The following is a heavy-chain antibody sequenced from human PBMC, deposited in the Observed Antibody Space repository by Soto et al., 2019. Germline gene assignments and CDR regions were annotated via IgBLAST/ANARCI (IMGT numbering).Heavy chain of an antibody. V-gene: IGHV3-48*01. CDR3: ARIGFSCSSTSCPAGDAFDI. D-gene: IGHD2-2*01. J-gene: IGHJ3*02. CDR1: GFTFSSYS. CDR2: ISSSSSTI. Sequence: PGGSLRLSCAASGFTFSSYSINWVRQAPGKGLEWVSYISSSSSTIYYADSVKGRFTISRDNAKNSLYLQMNSLSAEDTAVYYCARIGFSCSSTSCPAGDAFDIWGQGTMVTVSS.